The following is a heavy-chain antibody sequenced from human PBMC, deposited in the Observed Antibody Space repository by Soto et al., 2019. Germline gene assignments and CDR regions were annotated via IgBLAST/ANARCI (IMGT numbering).Heavy chain of an antibody. J-gene: IGHJ5*02. Sequence: GGSLRLSCAASGFTFSSYWMSWVRQAPGEGLEWVANIKQDGSEKYYVGSVKGRFTISRDNAKNSLYLQMNSLRAEDTAVYYCAREERIQLWLSFRSNYNWFDPWGQGTLVTVSS. CDR3: AREERIQLWLSFRSNYNWFDP. V-gene: IGHV3-7*05. CDR1: GFTFSSYW. CDR2: IKQDGSEK. D-gene: IGHD5-18*01.